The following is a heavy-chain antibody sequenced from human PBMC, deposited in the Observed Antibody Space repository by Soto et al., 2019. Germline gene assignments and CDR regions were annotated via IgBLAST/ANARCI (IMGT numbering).Heavy chain of an antibody. Sequence: QVQLEQSGAEVKKSGSSVKISCKASGVTFNSYALSWVRQAPGQGLEWMGGIIPVFDKPTYAQKFQGRVTITADASTNTGYMELSSLRSEDTAVYYCAGTSWHYYYGMDLWGQGTTVTVSS. CDR1: GVTFNSYA. V-gene: IGHV1-69*19. D-gene: IGHD1-1*01. CDR2: IIPVFDKP. CDR3: AGTSWHYYYGMDL. J-gene: IGHJ6*02.